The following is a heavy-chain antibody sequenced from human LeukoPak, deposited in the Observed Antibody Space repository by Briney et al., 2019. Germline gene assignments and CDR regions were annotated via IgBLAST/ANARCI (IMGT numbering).Heavy chain of an antibody. CDR2: IWYDGSNK. Sequence: QPGGSLRLSCAASGFTFSSYGMHWVRQAPGKGLEWVAVIWYDGSNKYYADSVKGRFTISRDNSKNTLCLQMNSLRAEDTAVYYCARDRYSSVVVPVIDYWGQGTLVTVSS. CDR1: GFTFSSYG. D-gene: IGHD2-2*01. J-gene: IGHJ4*02. V-gene: IGHV3-33*01. CDR3: ARDRYSSVVVPVIDY.